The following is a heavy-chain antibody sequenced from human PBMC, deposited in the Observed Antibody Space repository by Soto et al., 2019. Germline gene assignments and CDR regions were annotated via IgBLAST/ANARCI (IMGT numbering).Heavy chain of an antibody. D-gene: IGHD2-8*01. CDR1: GFTFSSYG. Sequence: GGSLRLSCAASGFTFSSYGMHWVRQAPGKGLEWVAVISYDGSNKYYADSVKGRFTISRDNSKNTLYLQMNSLRAEDTAVYYCAKAQDIVLMVYAIHPYFDYWGQGTLVTVSS. CDR2: ISYDGSNK. CDR3: AKAQDIVLMVYAIHPYFDY. J-gene: IGHJ4*02. V-gene: IGHV3-30*18.